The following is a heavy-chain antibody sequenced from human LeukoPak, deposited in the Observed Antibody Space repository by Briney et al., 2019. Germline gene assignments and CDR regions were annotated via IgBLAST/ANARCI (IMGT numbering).Heavy chain of an antibody. D-gene: IGHD6-13*01. J-gene: IGHJ4*02. V-gene: IGHV1-2*02. CDR1: GYTFTGCY. CDR3: AKHSNSWYGVDN. Sequence: ASVKVSCKASGYTFTGCYMHWVRQAPGQGREWMGWINPNSGGTNYAQRFQGRVTMTRDTSISTAYMELSRLESDDTAVYYCAKHSNSWYGVDNWGQGTLVTVSS. CDR2: INPNSGGT.